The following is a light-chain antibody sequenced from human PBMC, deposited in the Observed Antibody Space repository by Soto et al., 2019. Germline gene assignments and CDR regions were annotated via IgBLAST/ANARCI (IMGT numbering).Light chain of an antibody. CDR2: GNS. J-gene: IGLJ2*01. CDR3: QGSYRSRSGPVV. Sequence: QSVLTQPPSVSGAPGQRVTISCTGSSSNIGAGYYVHWYQQLPGTAPKLLIYGNSNRPSGVPDRCSGSKSGTSASLAITGLHAEEEADYYCQGSYRSRSGPVVFGAGTKLTVL. V-gene: IGLV1-40*01. CDR1: SSNIGAGYY.